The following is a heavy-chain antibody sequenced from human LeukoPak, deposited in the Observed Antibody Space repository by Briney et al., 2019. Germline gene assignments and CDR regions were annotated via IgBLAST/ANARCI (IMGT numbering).Heavy chain of an antibody. D-gene: IGHD3-22*01. Sequence: GGTLRLSCAASGFTFSSYGMSWVRQAPGKGLEWVSAISGSGGSTYYADSVKGRFTISRDNAKNSLYLQMNSLRAEDTAVYYCARDSQYYYDSSGYYYDYYYYYMDVWGKGTTVTISS. CDR2: ISGSGGST. CDR3: ARDSQYYYDSSGYYYDYYYYYMDV. J-gene: IGHJ6*03. V-gene: IGHV3-23*01. CDR1: GFTFSSYG.